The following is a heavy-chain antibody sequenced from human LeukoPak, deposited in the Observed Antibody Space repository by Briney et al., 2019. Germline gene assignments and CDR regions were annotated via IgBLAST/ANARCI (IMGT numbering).Heavy chain of an antibody. CDR1: GFTFSSYA. D-gene: IGHD5-18*01. Sequence: GGSLRLSCAASGFTFSSYAMHWVRQAPGKGLEWVAIISYDGSDKYYADSVKGRFTISRDNSKNTLWLQMNSLRAEDTAVYYCARDMTGYSYGQGLDYWGQGTLVTVSS. CDR2: ISYDGSDK. V-gene: IGHV3-30-3*01. J-gene: IGHJ4*02. CDR3: ARDMTGYSYGQGLDY.